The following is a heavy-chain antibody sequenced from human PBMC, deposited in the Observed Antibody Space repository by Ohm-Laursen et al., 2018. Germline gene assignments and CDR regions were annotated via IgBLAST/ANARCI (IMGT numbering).Heavy chain of an antibody. CDR3: VHRPQHGTIFDY. CDR2: IFWDDDK. Sequence: PTQTLTLTCTFSGFSLSTNGMGVGWIRQPPGKALEWLALIFWDDDKRYSPSLKSRLTITKDTSKNQVVLTMTNLDPVDTATYYCVHRPQHGTIFDYWGQGTLVTVSS. D-gene: IGHD5-24*01. V-gene: IGHV2-5*02. CDR1: GFSLSTNGMG. J-gene: IGHJ4*02.